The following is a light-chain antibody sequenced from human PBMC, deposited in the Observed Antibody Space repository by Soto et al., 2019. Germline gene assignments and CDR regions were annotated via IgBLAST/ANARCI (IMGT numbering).Light chain of an antibody. CDR1: SSNFGANT. J-gene: IGLJ1*01. CDR3: AAWDDSLKGYV. Sequence: QSALTQPPSASGTPGQRVTISCSGSSSNFGANTVNWYQQLPGTAPKLLIYSNIQRPSGVPDRFSGSKSGTSASLAISGLQSEDEADYYCAAWDDSLKGYVFGAGTKVTVL. V-gene: IGLV1-44*01. CDR2: SNI.